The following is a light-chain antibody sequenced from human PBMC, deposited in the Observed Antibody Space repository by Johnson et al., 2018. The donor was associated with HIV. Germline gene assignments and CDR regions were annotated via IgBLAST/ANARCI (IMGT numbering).Light chain of an antibody. J-gene: IGLJ1*01. CDR2: AKN. CDR3: AAWDSGLGAHYV. CDR1: SSNIGNNF. Sequence: QPVLTQPPSVSAAPGQRVTRSSSGSSSNIGNNFVSWFRQLPLRAPKVLIYAKNKRPSGVPDRFSASKSGTSATLDITGLQTGDEADYYCAAWDSGLGAHYVFGTGTKVTVL. V-gene: IGLV1-51*01.